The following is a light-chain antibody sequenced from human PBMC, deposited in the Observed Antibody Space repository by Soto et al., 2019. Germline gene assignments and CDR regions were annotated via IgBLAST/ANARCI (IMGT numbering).Light chain of an antibody. Sequence: IALTQSPGTLSLSPVEIATLSCRASHTISRNFLAWYQQKPGQAPRLLIYGASKRATGIPDRFSGSGSGAEFTLTISRLEPEDFGVYHCQQYDGSPQTFGQGTRREIK. V-gene: IGKV3-20*01. CDR1: HTISRNF. CDR2: GAS. J-gene: IGKJ5*01. CDR3: QQYDGSPQT.